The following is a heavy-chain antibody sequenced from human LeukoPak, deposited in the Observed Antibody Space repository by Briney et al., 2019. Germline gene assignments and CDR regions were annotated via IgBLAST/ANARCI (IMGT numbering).Heavy chain of an antibody. Sequence: GGSLRLPCAASGFTFSDYYMSWIRQAPGKGLEWVSYISSSSSYTNYADSVKGRFTISRDNAKNSLYLQMNSLRAEDTAVYYCARDLWADSSGYPVDYWGQGTLVTVSS. CDR2: ISSSSSYT. J-gene: IGHJ4*02. V-gene: IGHV3-11*06. CDR3: ARDLWADSSGYPVDY. CDR1: GFTFSDYY. D-gene: IGHD3-22*01.